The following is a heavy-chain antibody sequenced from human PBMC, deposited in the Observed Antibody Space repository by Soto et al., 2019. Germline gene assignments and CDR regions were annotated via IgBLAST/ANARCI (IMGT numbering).Heavy chain of an antibody. J-gene: IGHJ4*02. Sequence: SETLSLTCTVSGGSISSYYWSWIRQPPGKGLEWIGYIYYSGSTNYNPSLKSRVTISVDTSKNQFSLKLSSVTAADTAVYYCARDLGSPAAIFDYWGQGTLVTVSS. CDR2: IYYSGST. D-gene: IGHD2-2*02. CDR3: ARDLGSPAAIFDY. V-gene: IGHV4-59*01. CDR1: GGSISSYY.